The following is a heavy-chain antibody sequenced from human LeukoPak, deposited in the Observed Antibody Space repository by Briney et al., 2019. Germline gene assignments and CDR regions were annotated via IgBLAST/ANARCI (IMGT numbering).Heavy chain of an antibody. D-gene: IGHD6-13*01. Sequence: ASVNVSCKSSGYTFTGYYKHWVRQAPGQGLEWMGWINPSGGSTSYAQIFQGRVTMTRDTSTSTVYMGLSSLRSEDTAVYYCARGGSSWYRGSFQHWGQGTLVTVSS. CDR1: GYTFTGYY. CDR2: INPSGGST. CDR3: ARGGSSWYRGSFQH. J-gene: IGHJ1*01. V-gene: IGHV1-46*01.